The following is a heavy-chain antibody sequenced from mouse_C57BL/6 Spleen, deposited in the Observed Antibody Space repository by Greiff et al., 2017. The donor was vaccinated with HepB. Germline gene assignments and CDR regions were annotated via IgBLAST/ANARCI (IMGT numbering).Heavy chain of an antibody. CDR3: ARGTTVVPLDY. Sequence: VQLQQPGAELVMPGASVKLSCKASGYTFTSYWMHWVKQRPGQGLGWIGEIDPSDSYTNYNQKFKGKSTLTVDKSSSTAYMQLSSLTSEDSAVYYCARGTTVVPLDYWGQGTTLTVSS. CDR2: IDPSDSYT. V-gene: IGHV1-69*01. D-gene: IGHD1-1*01. CDR1: GYTFTSYW. J-gene: IGHJ2*01.